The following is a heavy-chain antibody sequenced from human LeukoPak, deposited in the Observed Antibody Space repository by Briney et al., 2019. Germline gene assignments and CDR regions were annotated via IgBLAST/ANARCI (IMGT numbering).Heavy chain of an antibody. CDR3: ARRDTRIAAAQLDY. V-gene: IGHV5-51*01. D-gene: IGHD6-13*01. CDR1: GYSFTTYW. CDR2: IYPGDSDT. J-gene: IGHJ4*02. Sequence: GESLKISCKGSGYSFTTYWIAWVRQMPGKGLEWMGIIYPGDSDTRYSLSFQGQVTFSADKSISTAYLQWSSLKASDTAMYYCARRDTRIAAAQLDYWGQGTLVTVSS.